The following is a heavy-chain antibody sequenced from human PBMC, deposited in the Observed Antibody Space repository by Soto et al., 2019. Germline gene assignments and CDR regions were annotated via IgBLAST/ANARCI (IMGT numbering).Heavy chain of an antibody. V-gene: IGHV1-2*02. CDR3: GKGRSGDVGVFY. D-gene: IGHD1-26*01. Sequence: GASVKVSCKASGYTFTGYYIHWVRQAPGQGPEWMGEISPNSGGTKYAQRFQGRVTMTRDTSITTVYMELSNLSPDGTAVYYCGKGRSGDVGVFYWGQGTLVTVSS. CDR1: GYTFTGYY. CDR2: ISPNSGGT. J-gene: IGHJ4*02.